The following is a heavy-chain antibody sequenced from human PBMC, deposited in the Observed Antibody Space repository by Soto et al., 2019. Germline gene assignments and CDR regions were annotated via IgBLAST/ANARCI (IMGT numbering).Heavy chain of an antibody. CDR3: ARENWNYDCDY. J-gene: IGHJ4*02. CDR2: NNPASGGT. CDR1: GYIFTGYY. V-gene: IGHV1-2*02. Sequence: ASVKVSCKGFGYIFTGYYIHWVRQAPGQGLEWMGWNNPASGGTNYAQKFQGRVTMTRDMSFSTDYMELSRLGSDDTAVYYCARENWNYDCDYWGQGTLVTVSS. D-gene: IGHD1-7*01.